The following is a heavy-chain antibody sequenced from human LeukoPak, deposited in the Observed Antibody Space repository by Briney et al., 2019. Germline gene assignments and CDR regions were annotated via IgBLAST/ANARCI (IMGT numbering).Heavy chain of an antibody. Sequence: ASVKVSCKVSGYTLTELSMHWVRQAPGKGLEWMGGFDPGDGETIYAQKFQGRVTMTEDTSTDTAYMELSSLRSEDTAVYYCATPSDDDYYYDSSGYYYWGQGTLVTVSS. V-gene: IGHV1-24*01. J-gene: IGHJ4*02. CDR2: FDPGDGET. CDR1: GYTLTELS. CDR3: ATPSDDDYYYDSSGYYY. D-gene: IGHD3-22*01.